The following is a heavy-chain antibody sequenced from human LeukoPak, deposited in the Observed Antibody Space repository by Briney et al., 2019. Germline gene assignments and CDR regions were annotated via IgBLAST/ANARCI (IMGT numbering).Heavy chain of an antibody. CDR3: ARGVGGSPAATYFDY. J-gene: IGHJ4*02. D-gene: IGHD1-26*01. Sequence: GASVKVSCKASGYTFTSYYTHWVRQAPGQGLEWMGIINPSGGSTSYAQKFQGRVTMTRDMSTSTVYMELSSLRSGDTAVYYCARGVGGSPAATYFDYWGQGTLVTVSS. CDR2: INPSGGST. V-gene: IGHV1-46*01. CDR1: GYTFTSYY.